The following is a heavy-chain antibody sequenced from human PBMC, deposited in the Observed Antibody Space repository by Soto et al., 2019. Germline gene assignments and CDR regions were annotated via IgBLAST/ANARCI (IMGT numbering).Heavy chain of an antibody. V-gene: IGHV3-30*18. CDR1: GFTFSSYG. D-gene: IGHD3-10*01. CDR3: AKVSYGSGTWIQQPFGMDV. Sequence: GGSLRLSCAASGFTFSSYGMHWVRQAPGKGLEWVAVISYDGSNKYYADSVKGRFTISRDNSKNTLYLQMNSLRAEDTAVYYCAKVSYGSGTWIQQPFGMDVWGQGTTVTVSS. CDR2: ISYDGSNK. J-gene: IGHJ6*02.